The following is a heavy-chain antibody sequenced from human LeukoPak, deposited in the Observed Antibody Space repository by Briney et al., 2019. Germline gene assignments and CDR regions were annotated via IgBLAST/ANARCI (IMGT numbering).Heavy chain of an antibody. J-gene: IGHJ4*02. CDR3: AKGSGYCSSTRCYPLDY. Sequence: GGSPRLSCAASGFTFSSYAMSWVRQAPGKGLEWVSAISGSGGTTYYADSVKGRFTISRDNSKDTLYLQMDSLRAGDTAVYYCAKGSGYCSSTRCYPLDYWGQGTLVTVSS. V-gene: IGHV3-23*01. D-gene: IGHD2-2*01. CDR1: GFTFSSYA. CDR2: ISGSGGTT.